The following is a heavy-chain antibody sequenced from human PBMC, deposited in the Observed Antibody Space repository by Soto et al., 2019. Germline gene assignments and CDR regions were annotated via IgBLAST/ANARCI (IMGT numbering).Heavy chain of an antibody. J-gene: IGHJ4*02. Sequence: QVQLVQSGAEVKKPGSSVKVSCKASGGTFSSYAISWVRQAPGQGLEWMGGIIPIFGTANYAQKFQGRVTITADESTSTAYMELSSLRSEDTAVYYCARPRINYDSSGYYYAYCFDYWGQGTLVTVSS. V-gene: IGHV1-69*01. CDR2: IIPIFGTA. D-gene: IGHD3-22*01. CDR1: GGTFSSYA. CDR3: ARPRINYDSSGYYYAYCFDY.